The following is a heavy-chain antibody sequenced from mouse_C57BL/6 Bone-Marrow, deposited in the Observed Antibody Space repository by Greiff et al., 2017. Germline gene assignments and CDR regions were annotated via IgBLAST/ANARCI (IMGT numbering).Heavy chain of an antibody. CDR1: GYTFTSYW. J-gene: IGHJ3*01. CDR3: ARKGSFAY. Sequence: VQLQQPGAELVRPGTSVNLSCKASGYTFTSYWMHWVKQRPGQGLEWIGVIDPSDSYTNYNQKFKGKATLTVDTSSSTAYMQLSSLTSEDSAVYYCARKGSFAYWGQGTLVTVSA. CDR2: IDPSDSYT. V-gene: IGHV1-59*01.